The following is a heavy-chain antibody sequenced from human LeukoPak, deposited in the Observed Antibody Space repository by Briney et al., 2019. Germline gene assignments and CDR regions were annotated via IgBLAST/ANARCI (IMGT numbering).Heavy chain of an antibody. J-gene: IGHJ4*02. CDR1: GGSISSYY. CDR2: IYYSGST. CDR3: ARGRGGSGYYNY. V-gene: IGHV4-59*08. D-gene: IGHD3-3*01. Sequence: SETLSLTCTVSGGSISSYYWSWIRQPPGKGLEWIGYIYYSGSTNYNPSLKSRVTISVDTSKNQFSLRLSSVTAADTAVYYCARGRGGSGYYNYWGQGTLVTVSS.